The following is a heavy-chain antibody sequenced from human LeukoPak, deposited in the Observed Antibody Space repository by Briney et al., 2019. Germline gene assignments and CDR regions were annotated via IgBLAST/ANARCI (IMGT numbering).Heavy chain of an antibody. J-gene: IGHJ4*02. V-gene: IGHV3-21*04. CDR3: ARDTNSHCSGGSCYSGPDY. CDR2: ISRSSTYT. D-gene: IGHD2-15*01. CDR1: GFTFSSYW. Sequence: GGSLRLSCTASGFTFSSYWMTWVRQAPGKGLEWVASISRSSTYTNYADSVKGRFTISRDNAKNSLYLQMNSLRAEDTALYYCARDTNSHCSGGSCYSGPDYWGQGTLVTVSS.